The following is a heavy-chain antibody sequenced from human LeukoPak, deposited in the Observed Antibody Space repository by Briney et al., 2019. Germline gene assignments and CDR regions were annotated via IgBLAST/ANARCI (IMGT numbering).Heavy chain of an antibody. CDR2: IQYDGSNK. Sequence: GGSLRLSCAASGLSFSSYGMHWVRQAPGKGLEWVAFIQYDGSNKFYADSVRGRFTISRDNAKNTVHLQMNSLRVGDTAVYYCARDHSSGWYSWFDPWGQGTLVTVSS. D-gene: IGHD6-19*01. J-gene: IGHJ5*02. CDR1: GLSFSSYG. CDR3: ARDHSSGWYSWFDP. V-gene: IGHV3-30*12.